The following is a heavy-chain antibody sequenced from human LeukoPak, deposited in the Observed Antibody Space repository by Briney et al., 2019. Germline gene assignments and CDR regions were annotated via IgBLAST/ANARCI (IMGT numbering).Heavy chain of an antibody. D-gene: IGHD1-26*01. CDR3: ARAVGAKLFDY. Sequence: SETLSLTCTGSGGSISSSSYYWGWLRQPPGKGLEWIGSIYYSGSTYYNPSLKSRVTISVDASKNQFSLKLSSVTAADTAVYYCARAVGAKLFDYWGQGTLVTVSS. J-gene: IGHJ4*02. CDR1: GGSISSSSYY. CDR2: IYYSGST. V-gene: IGHV4-39*07.